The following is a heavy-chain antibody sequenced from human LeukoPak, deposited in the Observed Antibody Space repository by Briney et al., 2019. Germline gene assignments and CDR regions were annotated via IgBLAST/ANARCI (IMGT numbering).Heavy chain of an antibody. V-gene: IGHV4-61*02. J-gene: IGHJ4*02. CDR3: VRDSGYYFDY. CDR2: IYSSTNA. Sequence: SQTLSLTCTVSGGSISSGSYYWSWIRQPAGKSLEWIGRIYSSTNANYNPSLKSRVTISVDTSKNQFSLKLSSVTAADTAVFYCVRDSGYYFDYWGQGILVTVSS. CDR1: GGSISSGSYY. D-gene: IGHD1-14*01.